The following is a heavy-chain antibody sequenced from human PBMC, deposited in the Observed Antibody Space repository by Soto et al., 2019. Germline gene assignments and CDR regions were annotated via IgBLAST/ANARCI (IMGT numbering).Heavy chain of an antibody. CDR1: GFTFDVYA. D-gene: IGHD3-10*01. CDR3: AKDIFWRGWVYLVVEY. CDR2: INYNSGSV. Sequence: EVQLVESGGGWVQPGRSLRLSCAASGFTFDVYAMHWVRQAPGKGLEWVSGINYNSGSVGYADSVKGRFTISRDNAKNSLHLQMNSLRAEDTAVYYCAKDIFWRGWVYLVVEYWGQGNLVTVSP. J-gene: IGHJ4*02. V-gene: IGHV3-9*01.